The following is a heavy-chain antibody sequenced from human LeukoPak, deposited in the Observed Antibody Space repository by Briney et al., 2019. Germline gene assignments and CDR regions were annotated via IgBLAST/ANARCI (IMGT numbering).Heavy chain of an antibody. CDR1: GGSISSGSYY. V-gene: IGHV4-61*02. CDR3: ARGDYDFWSGYLDY. Sequence: PSETLSLTCTVSGGSISSGSYYWSWIRQPAGKGLEWIGRIYTSGSTNYNPSLESRVTISVDTSKNQFSLKLSSVTAADTAVYYCARGDYDFWSGYLDYWGQGTLVTVSS. D-gene: IGHD3-3*01. J-gene: IGHJ4*02. CDR2: IYTSGST.